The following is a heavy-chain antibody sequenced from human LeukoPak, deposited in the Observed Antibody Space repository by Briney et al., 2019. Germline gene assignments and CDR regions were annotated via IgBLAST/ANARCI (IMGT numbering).Heavy chain of an antibody. D-gene: IGHD3-22*01. Sequence: GGSLRLSCAASGFIVSSNYMSWVRRAPGKGLEYVSAISSNGGSTYYADSVKGRFTISRDNSKNTLYLQMSSLRAEDTAVYYCVKTRGRYYYYFDYWGQGTLVTVSS. V-gene: IGHV3-64D*06. CDR3: VKTRGRYYYYFDY. CDR1: GFIVSSNY. J-gene: IGHJ4*02. CDR2: ISSNGGST.